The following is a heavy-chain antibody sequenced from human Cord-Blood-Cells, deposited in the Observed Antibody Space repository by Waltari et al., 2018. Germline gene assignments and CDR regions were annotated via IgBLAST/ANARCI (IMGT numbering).Heavy chain of an antibody. CDR3: ARDGSGYDSYYYMDV. Sequence: QVQLQESGPGLVKPSQTLSLTCTVSGGSISSGGYYWSWIRQNPGKGLEWIGYIYYSGSTYYNPSLKSRVTISVDTSKNQFSLKLSSVTAADTAVYYCARDGSGYDSYYYMDVWGKGTTVTVSS. J-gene: IGHJ6*03. CDR1: GGSISSGGYY. CDR2: IYYSGST. D-gene: IGHD5-12*01. V-gene: IGHV4-31*03.